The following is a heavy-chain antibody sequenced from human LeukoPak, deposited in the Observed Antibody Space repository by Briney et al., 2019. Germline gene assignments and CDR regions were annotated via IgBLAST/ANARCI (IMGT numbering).Heavy chain of an antibody. CDR1: GFTFNSYW. V-gene: IGHV3-74*01. CDR2: INSDGSST. Sequence: GGSLRLSCAASGFTFNSYWMHWVRQAPGKGLVWVSRINSDGSSTSYADSVKGRFTISRDNAKNTLYLQMNSLRAEDTAVYHCARVTVGSDSSGYTFDCWGQGTLVTVSS. D-gene: IGHD3-22*01. J-gene: IGHJ4*02. CDR3: ARVTVGSDSSGYTFDC.